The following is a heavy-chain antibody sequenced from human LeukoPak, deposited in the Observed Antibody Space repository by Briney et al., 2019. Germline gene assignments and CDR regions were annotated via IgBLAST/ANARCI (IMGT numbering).Heavy chain of an antibody. CDR2: ISAYNGNT. Sequence: ASVKVSCKASGYTFTSYGISWVRQAPGQGLEWMGWISAYNGNTNYAQKLQGRVTMTTDTSTSTAYMELRSLRSDDTAVYYCARVLLYTPDWLLYYFDCWGQGTLVTVSS. D-gene: IGHD3-9*01. CDR3: ARVLLYTPDWLLYYFDC. V-gene: IGHV1-18*01. J-gene: IGHJ4*02. CDR1: GYTFTSYG.